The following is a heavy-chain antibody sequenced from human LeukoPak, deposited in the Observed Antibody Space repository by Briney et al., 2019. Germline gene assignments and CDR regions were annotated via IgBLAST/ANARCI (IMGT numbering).Heavy chain of an antibody. CDR1: GFTFSTYA. D-gene: IGHD6-13*01. CDR2: ISSSSSYI. Sequence: PGGSLRLSCAASGFTFSTYAMSWVRQAPGKGLEWVSSISSSSSYIYYADSVKGRFTISRDNAKNSLYLQMNSLRAEDTAVYYCARAAAGTGYYYYGMDVWGQGTTVTVSS. CDR3: ARAAAGTGYYYYGMDV. V-gene: IGHV3-21*01. J-gene: IGHJ6*02.